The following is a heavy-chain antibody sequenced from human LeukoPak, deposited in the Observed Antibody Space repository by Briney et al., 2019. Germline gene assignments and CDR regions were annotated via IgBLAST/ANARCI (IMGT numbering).Heavy chain of an antibody. J-gene: IGHJ4*02. CDR1: GGPFSGYY. V-gene: IGHV4-34*01. CDR3: ARARGDYYDSSGYYSAFDY. Sequence: SETLSLTCAVYGGPFSGYYWGWIRQPPGKGLEWIGEINHSGSANYNPSLKSRVTISVDMSKNQFSLKLSSVTAADTAVYYCARARGDYYDSSGYYSAFDYWGQGTLVTVSS. CDR2: INHSGSA. D-gene: IGHD3-22*01.